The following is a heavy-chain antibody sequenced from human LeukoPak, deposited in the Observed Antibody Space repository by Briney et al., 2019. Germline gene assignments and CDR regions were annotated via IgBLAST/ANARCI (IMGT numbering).Heavy chain of an antibody. J-gene: IGHJ4*02. V-gene: IGHV4-61*02. Sequence: PSETLSLTCTVSGGSISSSSYYWSWIRQPAGKGLEWIGRIYTSGSTNYNPSLKSRVTISVDTSKNQFSLKLSSVTAADTAVYYCARELITIFGVGMAIDYWGQGTLVTVSS. CDR2: IYTSGST. D-gene: IGHD3-3*01. CDR3: ARELITIFGVGMAIDY. CDR1: GGSISSSSYY.